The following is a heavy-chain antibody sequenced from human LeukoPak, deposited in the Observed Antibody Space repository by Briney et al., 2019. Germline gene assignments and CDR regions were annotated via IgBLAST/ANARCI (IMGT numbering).Heavy chain of an antibody. J-gene: IGHJ3*02. CDR2: ISGYNGNT. Sequence: ASVKVSCKASGYTFSSYGISWVRQAPGQGLEWMGWISGYNGNTHYAQKVQGRVTMTTDTSTTTAYMELRSLRSDDTAVYYCARLGITYYDYVWGSPRGAFDIWGQGTMVTVSS. D-gene: IGHD3-16*01. CDR3: ARLGITYYDYVWGSPRGAFDI. CDR1: GYTFSSYG. V-gene: IGHV1-18*01.